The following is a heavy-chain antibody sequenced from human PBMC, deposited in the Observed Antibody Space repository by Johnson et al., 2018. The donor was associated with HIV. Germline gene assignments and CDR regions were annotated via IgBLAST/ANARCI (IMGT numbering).Heavy chain of an antibody. CDR3: ARVGRWSTVVTPYYAFDI. V-gene: IGHV3-11*04. CDR1: GFTFSDYY. Sequence: QVQLVESGGGLVKPGGSLRLSCAASGFTFSDYYMSWIRQAPGKGLEWVSYISSSGSTISYAASVKGRFPISRANAKNALYLQMNSLRAEDTAVYYCARVGRWSTVVTPYYAFDIWGQGTMVTVSS. D-gene: IGHD4-23*01. CDR2: ISSSGSTI. J-gene: IGHJ3*02.